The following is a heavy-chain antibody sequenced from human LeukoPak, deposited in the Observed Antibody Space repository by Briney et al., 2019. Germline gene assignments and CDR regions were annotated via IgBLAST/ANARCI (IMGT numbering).Heavy chain of an antibody. CDR1: GGSISSYY. CDR2: IYSGATT. V-gene: IGHV4-39*01. Sequence: RPSETLSLTCTVSGGSISSYYWSWIRQPPGQGLEWIGSIYSGATTYYNPPLKSRVTISVDTSKNQFSLKLSSVTAADTAVYYCARHVGLRLGELSLWGQGTLVTVSS. CDR3: ARHVGLRLGELSL. J-gene: IGHJ4*02. D-gene: IGHD3-16*02.